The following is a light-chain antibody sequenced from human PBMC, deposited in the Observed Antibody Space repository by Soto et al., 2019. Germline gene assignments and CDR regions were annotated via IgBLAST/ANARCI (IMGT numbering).Light chain of an antibody. J-gene: IGLJ3*02. CDR2: DVS. V-gene: IGLV2-14*03. Sequence: QSALTQPASVSGSPGQSITISCTGTSSDVGSYNYVSWYQQHPVKAPKLMIYDVSNRPSGVSNRFSGSKSGNTASLTISGLQAEDEADYYCFSYTRSSTWVFGGGTKLTVL. CDR1: SSDVGSYNY. CDR3: FSYTRSSTWV.